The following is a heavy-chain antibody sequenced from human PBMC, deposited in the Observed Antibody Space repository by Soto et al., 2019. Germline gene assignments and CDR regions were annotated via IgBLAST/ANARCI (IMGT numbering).Heavy chain of an antibody. Sequence: GGSLRLSCAASGFTFSSYWMHWVRQAPGKGLVWVSRIKSDGSITSYADSVRGRFTISRDNAKNTLYLQMNSLRAEDTAVYYCAGEPTAMRRRQGYYFFYYMDVWGKGTSLNVSS. J-gene: IGHJ6*03. CDR3: AGEPTAMRRRQGYYFFYYMDV. V-gene: IGHV3-74*01. CDR2: IKSDGSIT. D-gene: IGHD6-25*01. CDR1: GFTFSSYW.